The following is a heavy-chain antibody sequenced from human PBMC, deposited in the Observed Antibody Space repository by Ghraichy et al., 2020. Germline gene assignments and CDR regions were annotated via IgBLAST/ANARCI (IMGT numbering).Heavy chain of an antibody. D-gene: IGHD3-16*01. V-gene: IGHV3-23*01. CDR2: ISGSGANT. CDR1: GFNFNNYA. J-gene: IGHJ4*02. CDR3: AKDLYTVPGTLDY. Sequence: GFNFNNYAMSWVRQTPGKGLEWVSGISGSGANTYYADSVKGRFTISRDNSRDNYKKTLYLQMNSLRAEDTALYYCAKDLYTVPGTLDYWYQVTLVTVSS.